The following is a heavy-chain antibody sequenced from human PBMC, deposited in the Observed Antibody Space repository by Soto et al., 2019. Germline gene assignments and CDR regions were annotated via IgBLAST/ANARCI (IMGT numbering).Heavy chain of an antibody. D-gene: IGHD4-4*01. V-gene: IGHV1-8*01. J-gene: IGHJ5*02. CDR3: ARVHTMTTVIWYWFDP. CDR2: MNPNSGNT. CDR1: GYTFTSYD. Sequence: ASVKVSCKASGYTFTSYDINWVRQATGQGLEWMGWMNPNSGNTGYAQKFQGRVTMTRNTSISTAYMELSSLRSEDTAVYYCARVHTMTTVIWYWFDPWGQGTLVTVSS.